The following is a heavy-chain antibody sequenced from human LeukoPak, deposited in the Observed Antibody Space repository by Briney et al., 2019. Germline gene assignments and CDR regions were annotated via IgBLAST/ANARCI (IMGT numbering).Heavy chain of an antibody. Sequence: PGGSLRLSCAASGFTSSSYAMSWVRQAPGKGLEWVSAISGSGGSTYYADSVKGRFTISRDNSKNTLYLQMNSLRAEDTAVYYCAKDDYYDSSGYYSYFDYWGQGTLVTVSS. J-gene: IGHJ4*02. V-gene: IGHV3-23*01. CDR2: ISGSGGST. CDR1: GFTSSSYA. CDR3: AKDDYYDSSGYYSYFDY. D-gene: IGHD3-22*01.